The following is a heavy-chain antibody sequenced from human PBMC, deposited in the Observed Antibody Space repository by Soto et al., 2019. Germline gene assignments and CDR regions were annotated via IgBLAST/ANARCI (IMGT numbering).Heavy chain of an antibody. Sequence: QVQLQESGPRLVKPSETLSLTCSVSDSSMSPYYWTWFRQAPGKGLEWIGHLLYRGTATYNPALQGRVTISLDTSKKQVSLQLSSVIAADTAVSYCAREKDFILGGYAFGYWGPGTLVTVSS. CDR2: LLYRGTA. CDR1: DSSMSPYY. CDR3: AREKDFILGGYAFGY. D-gene: IGHD1-26*01. V-gene: IGHV4-59*01. J-gene: IGHJ3*01.